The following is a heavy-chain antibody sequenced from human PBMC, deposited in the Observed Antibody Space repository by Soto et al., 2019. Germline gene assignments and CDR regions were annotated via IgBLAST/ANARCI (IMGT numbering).Heavy chain of an antibody. J-gene: IGHJ6*02. D-gene: IGHD1-26*01. CDR2: IIPIFGTA. CDR1: GGTFSSYA. CDR3: ASYRGRDYYYYGMDV. Sequence: SVKVSCKASGGTFSSYAISWVRQAPGQGLEWMGGIIPIFGTANYAQKFQGRVTITADESTSTAYMELSSLRSEDTAAYYCASYRGRDYYYYGMDVWGQGTTVTVSS. V-gene: IGHV1-69*13.